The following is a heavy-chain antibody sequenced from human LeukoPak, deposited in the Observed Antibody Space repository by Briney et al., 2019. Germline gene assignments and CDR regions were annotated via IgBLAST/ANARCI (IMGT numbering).Heavy chain of an antibody. CDR3: ASHYYSSGYSGYYVDY. CDR1: GYTFNSYY. V-gene: IGHV1-46*02. Sequence: ASVKVSCKASGYTFNSYYMHWVRQAPGQGLEWMGIINPSGGSTSYAQKFQGRVTMTRDTSTSTVYMELSSLRSEDTAVYYCASHYYSSGYSGYYVDYWGQGTLVTVSS. J-gene: IGHJ4*02. CDR2: INPSGGST. D-gene: IGHD3-22*01.